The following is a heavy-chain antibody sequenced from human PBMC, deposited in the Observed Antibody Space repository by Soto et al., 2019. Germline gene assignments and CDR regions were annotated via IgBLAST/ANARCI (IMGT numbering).Heavy chain of an antibody. J-gene: IGHJ4*02. CDR2: IYWDDDK. Sequence: QITLKESGPPLVKPTQTLTLTCTFSGFSLSTTGMGVGWIRQPPGKALEWLALIYWDDDKRYSPSLKSRLTITKDTSKNQVVLTITNMDPVDTATFYCALRRGSGDFDYWGQGILLTVSS. D-gene: IGHD6-19*01. V-gene: IGHV2-5*02. CDR3: ALRRGSGDFDY. CDR1: GFSLSTTGMG.